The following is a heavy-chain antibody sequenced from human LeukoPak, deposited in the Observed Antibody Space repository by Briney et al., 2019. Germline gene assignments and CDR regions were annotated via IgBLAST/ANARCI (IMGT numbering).Heavy chain of an antibody. V-gene: IGHV3-23*01. J-gene: IGHJ4*02. CDR1: GFTFRSYA. CDR2: ISGIGGST. CDR3: AKVSGDTYEFWTPSGY. Sequence: PGGSLRLSCAASGFTFRSYAMSWVRQAPGKGLEWVSAISGIGGSTYYGDSVKGRFTFSRDNSKNALYLQMNSLRAEDTAVYYCAKVSGDTYEFWTPSGYWGQGTLVTVSS. D-gene: IGHD3-3*01.